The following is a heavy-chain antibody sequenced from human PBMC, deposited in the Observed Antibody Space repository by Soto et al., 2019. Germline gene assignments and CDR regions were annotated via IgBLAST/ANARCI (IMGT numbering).Heavy chain of an antibody. CDR1: GGSISSYY. Sequence: PSETLSLTCTVSGGSISSYYWSWIRQPPGKGLEWIGYIYYSGGTNYNPSLKSRVTISVDTSKNQFSLKLSSVTAADTAVYYCARVTPGDYLDYWGQGTLVTVSS. CDR2: IYYSGGT. J-gene: IGHJ4*02. D-gene: IGHD4-17*01. V-gene: IGHV4-59*01. CDR3: ARVTPGDYLDY.